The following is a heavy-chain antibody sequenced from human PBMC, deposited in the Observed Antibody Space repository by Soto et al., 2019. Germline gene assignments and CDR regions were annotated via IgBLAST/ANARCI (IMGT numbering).Heavy chain of an antibody. Sequence: GGSLRLSCTASGFTFGDYAMSWFRQAPGKGLEWVGFIRSKAYGGTTEYAASVKGRFTISRDDSKSIAYLQMNSLKTEDTAVYYCTRDQRRYNWNPGAFDIWGQGTMVTVSS. D-gene: IGHD1-20*01. V-gene: IGHV3-49*03. J-gene: IGHJ3*02. CDR2: IRSKAYGGTT. CDR1: GFTFGDYA. CDR3: TRDQRRYNWNPGAFDI.